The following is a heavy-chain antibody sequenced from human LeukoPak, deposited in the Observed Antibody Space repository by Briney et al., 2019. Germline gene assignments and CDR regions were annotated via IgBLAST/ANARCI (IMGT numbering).Heavy chain of an antibody. Sequence: SETLSLTCTVSGGSINNYYWSWIRQPAGKGLEWIGYIYYSGSTNYNPSLKSRVTISVDTSKNQFSLKPSSVTAADTAVYYCARHGGVLVRGERGNWFDPWGQGTLVTVSS. J-gene: IGHJ5*02. CDR1: GGSINNYY. CDR3: ARHGGVLVRGERGNWFDP. D-gene: IGHD3-10*01. CDR2: IYYSGST. V-gene: IGHV4-59*08.